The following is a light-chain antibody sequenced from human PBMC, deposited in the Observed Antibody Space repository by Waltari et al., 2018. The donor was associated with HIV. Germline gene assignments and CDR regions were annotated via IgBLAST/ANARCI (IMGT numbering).Light chain of an antibody. V-gene: IGLV1-40*01. Sequence: QSVLTQPPSVSGAPGQRVTISCTGSSSNIGAGYDVHWYQQLPGTAPKLLIYGNSNRPSGVPDRFSGSKSGNTASLTISGLQAEDDADYYCCSYAGSYTMVFGGGTKLTVL. CDR3: CSYAGSYTMV. CDR2: GNS. CDR1: SSNIGAGYD. J-gene: IGLJ2*01.